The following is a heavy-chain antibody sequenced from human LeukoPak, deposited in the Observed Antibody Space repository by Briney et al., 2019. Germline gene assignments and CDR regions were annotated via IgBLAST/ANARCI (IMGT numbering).Heavy chain of an antibody. J-gene: IGHJ4*02. CDR2: IYSGGST. CDR3: ARGFEGEYFDY. CDR1: GFTFSSYS. V-gene: IGHV3-53*01. D-gene: IGHD3-16*01. Sequence: PGGSLRLSCAASGFTFSSYSMNWVRQAPGKGPEWVSIIYSGGSTYYADSVKGRFTISRDNSKNTLYLQMNSLRAEDTAVHYCARGFEGEYFDYWGQGTLVTVSS.